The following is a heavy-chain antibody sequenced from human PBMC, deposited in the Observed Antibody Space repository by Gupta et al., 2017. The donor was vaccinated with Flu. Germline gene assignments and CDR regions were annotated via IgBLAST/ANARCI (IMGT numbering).Heavy chain of an antibody. Sequence: QVQLQESGPGLVKPSETLSLTCTVSGGSISSYYWSWIRQPPGKGLEWIGYIYYSGSTNYNPSLKSRVTISVDTSKNQFSLKLSSVTAADTAVYYCARVGSGVLWGQGTLVTVSS. D-gene: IGHD6-19*01. CDR3: ARVGSGVL. V-gene: IGHV4-59*01. CDR1: GGSISSYY. CDR2: IYYSGST. J-gene: IGHJ4*02.